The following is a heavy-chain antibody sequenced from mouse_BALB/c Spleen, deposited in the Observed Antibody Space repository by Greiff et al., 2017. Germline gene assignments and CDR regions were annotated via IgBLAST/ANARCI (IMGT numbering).Heavy chain of an antibody. CDR1: GFNIKDTY. D-gene: IGHD6-2*01. V-gene: IGHV14-3*02. CDR2: IDPANGNT. J-gene: IGHJ4*01. Sequence: EVQVVESGAELVKPGASVKLSCTASGFNIKDTYMHWVKQRPEQGLEWIGRIDPANGNTKYDPKFQGKATITADTSSNTAYLQLSSLTSEDTAVYYCARRKSYAMDYWGQGTSVTVSS. CDR3: ARRKSYAMDY.